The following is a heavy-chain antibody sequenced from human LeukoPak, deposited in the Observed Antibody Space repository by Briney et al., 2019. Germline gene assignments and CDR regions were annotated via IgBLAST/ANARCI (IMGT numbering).Heavy chain of an antibody. CDR2: IIPILGIA. V-gene: IGHV1-69*10. Sequence: GASVKVSCKASGGTFTSYTISWVRQAPGQGLEWMGRIIPILGIANYAQKFQGRVTITADKSTSTAYMELSSLRSEDTAVYYCARAPYSYSHFWSGYYYFDYWGQGTLVTVSS. CDR3: ARAPYSYSHFWSGYYYFDY. J-gene: IGHJ4*02. D-gene: IGHD3-3*01. CDR1: GGTFTSYT.